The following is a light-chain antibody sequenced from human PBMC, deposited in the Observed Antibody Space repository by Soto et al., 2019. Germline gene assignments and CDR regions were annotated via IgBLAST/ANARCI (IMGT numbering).Light chain of an antibody. V-gene: IGLV2-14*01. CDR2: EVS. CDR1: IYDVGAYHY. Sequence: QSALTQPASVSGSPGQSITISCTGTIYDVGAYHYVSWYQQFPDKAPKLILYEVSNRPSGISSRFSGFRSGSTASLKVSGLQPEDDGHYYCVSYTTNGALVFGGGTKLTVL. J-gene: IGLJ2*01. CDR3: VSYTTNGALV.